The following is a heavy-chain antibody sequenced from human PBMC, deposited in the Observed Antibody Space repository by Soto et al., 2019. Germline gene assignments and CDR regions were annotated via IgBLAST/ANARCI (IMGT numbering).Heavy chain of an antibody. Sequence: GGSLRLSCAASGFTFSSYAMHWVRQAPGKGLEWVAVISYDGSNKYYADSVKGRFTISRDNSKNTLYLQMNSLRAEDTAVYYCARAFEYSSSGHAFDIWGQGTMVTVSS. CDR1: GFTFSSYA. CDR3: ARAFEYSSSGHAFDI. J-gene: IGHJ3*02. D-gene: IGHD6-6*01. V-gene: IGHV3-30-3*01. CDR2: ISYDGSNK.